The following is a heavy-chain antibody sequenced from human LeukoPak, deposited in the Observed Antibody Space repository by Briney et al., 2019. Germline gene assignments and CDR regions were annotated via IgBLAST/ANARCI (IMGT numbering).Heavy chain of an antibody. Sequence: GGSLRLSCAASGFTISSYWMCWVRQAPGKGLEWVSVIYSGGSTYYADSVKGRFTISRDNSKNTLYLQMNSLRAEDTAVYYCARGAPYSSSWYVGYFDYWGQGTLVTVSS. CDR2: IYSGGST. V-gene: IGHV3-53*01. CDR3: ARGAPYSSSWYVGYFDY. J-gene: IGHJ4*02. D-gene: IGHD6-13*01. CDR1: GFTISSYW.